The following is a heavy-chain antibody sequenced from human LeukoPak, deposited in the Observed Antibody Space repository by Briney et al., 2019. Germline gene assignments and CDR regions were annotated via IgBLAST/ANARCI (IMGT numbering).Heavy chain of an antibody. J-gene: IGHJ4*02. CDR1: EFTFSSYA. CDR2: INNNGGNT. CDR3: FGYDVDY. Sequence: GGSLRLSCAASEFTFSSYAMSWVRQAPGKGLEWVSGINNNGGNTYYADSVKGRFTISRDNSENTLYLQMNSLRAEDTAVYYCFGYDVDYWGQGTLVTVSS. D-gene: IGHD5-12*01. V-gene: IGHV3-23*01.